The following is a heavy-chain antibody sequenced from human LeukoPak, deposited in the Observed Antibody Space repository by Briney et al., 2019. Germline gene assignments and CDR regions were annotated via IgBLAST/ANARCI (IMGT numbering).Heavy chain of an antibody. J-gene: IGHJ3*01. Sequence: ASVKVSCKTSGYTFTGYFIHWVRQAPGQGPEWMGWINPNSGAATYAQKFLGRVTMTRDTSINIASMELSRLRSDDTAVYYCAGDAGYCGVTNCHPLYVFDLWGQGTMVTVST. CDR3: AGDAGYCGVTNCHPLYVFDL. V-gene: IGHV1-2*02. CDR1: GYTFTGYF. CDR2: INPNSGAA. D-gene: IGHD2-15*01.